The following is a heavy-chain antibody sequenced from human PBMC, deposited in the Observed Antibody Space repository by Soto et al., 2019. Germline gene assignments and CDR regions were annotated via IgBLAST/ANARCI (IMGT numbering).Heavy chain of an antibody. CDR3: EKAAGQNDFWSGYYPGHFDY. CDR2: ISWNSGSI. J-gene: IGHJ4*02. V-gene: IGHV3-9*01. CDR1: GFTFDDYA. D-gene: IGHD3-3*01. Sequence: PGGSLRLSCAASGFTFDDYAMHWVRQAPGKGLEWVSGISWNSGSIGYADSVKGRFTISRDNAKNSLYLQMNSLRAEDTALYYCEKAAGQNDFWSGYYPGHFDYWGKGTLVTVSS.